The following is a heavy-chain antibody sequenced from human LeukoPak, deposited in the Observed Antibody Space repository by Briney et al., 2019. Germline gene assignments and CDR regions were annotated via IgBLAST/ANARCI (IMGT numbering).Heavy chain of an antibody. Sequence: GGSLRLSRAASGFTVSSNYMSWVRQAPGKGLEWVSVIYSGGSTDYADSVKGRFTISRDNSKNTLYLQMNSLRAEDTAVYYCARSHEGYFDYWGQGALVTVSS. CDR2: IYSGGST. J-gene: IGHJ4*02. CDR1: GFTVSSNY. CDR3: ARSHEGYFDY. V-gene: IGHV3-53*01.